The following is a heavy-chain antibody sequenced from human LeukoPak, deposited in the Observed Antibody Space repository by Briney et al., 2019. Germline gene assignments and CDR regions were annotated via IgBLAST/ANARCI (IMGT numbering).Heavy chain of an antibody. CDR3: ARDVVVAATPADAFDI. Sequence: PGGSLRLSCAAYGFTFSSYSMNWVRQAPGKGLEWVSSISSSSSYIYYADSVKGRFTISRDNAKNSLYLQMNSLRAEDTAVYYCARDVVVAATPADAFDIWGQGTMVTVSS. D-gene: IGHD2-15*01. CDR2: ISSSSSYI. CDR1: GFTFSSYS. J-gene: IGHJ3*02. V-gene: IGHV3-21*01.